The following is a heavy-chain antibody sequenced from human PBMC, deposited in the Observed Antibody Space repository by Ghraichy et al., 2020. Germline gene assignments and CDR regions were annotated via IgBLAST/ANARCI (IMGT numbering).Heavy chain of an antibody. D-gene: IGHD3-10*02. CDR2: ISGSGGST. J-gene: IGHJ4*02. CDR1: GFTFSSYA. Sequence: LSLTCAASGFTFSSYAMSWVRQAPGKGLEWVSAISGSGGSTYYADSVKGRFTISRYNSKNTLYLQMNSLRAEDTAVYYCAKDRMFHYWGQGTLVTVSS. CDR3: AKDRMFHY. V-gene: IGHV3-23*01.